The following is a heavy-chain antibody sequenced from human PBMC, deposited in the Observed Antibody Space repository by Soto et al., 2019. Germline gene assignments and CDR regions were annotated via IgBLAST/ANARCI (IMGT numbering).Heavy chain of an antibody. CDR3: ARVAYSSSWYPYYYYMDV. Sequence: SETLSLTCAVSSGSISSSNWWSWVRQPPGKGLEWIGEIYHSGSTNYNPSLKSRVTISVDKSKNQFSLKLSSVTAADTAVYYCARVAYSSSWYPYYYYMDVWGKGTTVTVS. J-gene: IGHJ6*03. D-gene: IGHD6-13*01. CDR2: IYHSGST. V-gene: IGHV4-4*02. CDR1: SGSISSSNW.